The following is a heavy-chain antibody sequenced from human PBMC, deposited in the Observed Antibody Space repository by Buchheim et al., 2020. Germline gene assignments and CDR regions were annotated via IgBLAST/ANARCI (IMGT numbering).Heavy chain of an antibody. D-gene: IGHD3-22*01. CDR3: ARPRRKISGYYQSYGMDV. CDR2: INHSGST. J-gene: IGHJ6*02. CDR1: GGSFSSYY. Sequence: QVQLQQWGAGLLKPSETLSLTCAVYGGSFSSYYWSWIRQPPGKGLEWIGEINHSGSTNYNPSLKSRVTISVDTSKNQFSLKLSSVTAADTAVYYCARPRRKISGYYQSYGMDVWGQGTT. V-gene: IGHV4-34*01.